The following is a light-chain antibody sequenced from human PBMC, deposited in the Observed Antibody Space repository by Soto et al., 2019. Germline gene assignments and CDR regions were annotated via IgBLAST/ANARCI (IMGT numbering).Light chain of an antibody. J-gene: IGKJ4*01. V-gene: IGKV1-27*01. CDR1: QGISNY. CDR2: AAS. Sequence: DIQMTQSPSSLSASVGDRATITCRASQGISNYLAWYQQKPGKVPKLLIYAASTLQSGVPSRFSGSGSGTDDTLTISSLQPEYVATYYCQKYNSAPPLTFGGGTKVEIK. CDR3: QKYNSAPPLT.